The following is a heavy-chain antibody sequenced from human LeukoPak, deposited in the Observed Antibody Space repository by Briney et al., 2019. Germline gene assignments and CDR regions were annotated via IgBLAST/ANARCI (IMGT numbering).Heavy chain of an antibody. CDR1: GGSISSYY. CDR3: ARDIEAAAGTALGY. Sequence: SETLSLTCTVSGGSISSYYWSWIRQPPGKGLEWIGYIYYSGSTNYNPSLKSRVTISVDTSKNQFSLKLSSVTAADTAVYYCARDIEAAAGTALGYWGQGTLVTVSS. CDR2: IYYSGST. J-gene: IGHJ4*02. D-gene: IGHD6-13*01. V-gene: IGHV4-59*01.